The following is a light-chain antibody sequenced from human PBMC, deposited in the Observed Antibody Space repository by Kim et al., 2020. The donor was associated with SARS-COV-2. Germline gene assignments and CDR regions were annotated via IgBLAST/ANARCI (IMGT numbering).Light chain of an antibody. V-gene: IGLV3-21*04. CDR2: YDS. J-gene: IGLJ2*01. CDR1: NIGSDR. CDR3: PVWDSSSDHPVV. Sequence: PGKTGRITCGGNNIGSDRVQWSQQQPGQAPVLVIYYDSDRPSGSPERFSGSNSGNTATLTISRVEAGDEADYYCPVWDSSSDHPVVFGGGTQLTVL.